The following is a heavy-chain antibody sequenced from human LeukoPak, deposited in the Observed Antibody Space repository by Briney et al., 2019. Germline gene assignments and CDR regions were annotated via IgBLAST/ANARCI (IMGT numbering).Heavy chain of an antibody. V-gene: IGHV1-58*02. Sequence: ASVKVSCKASGFTFTSSAMQWVRQARGQRLEWIGWIVVATGNTDYAQKFQERVTITGDMSTSTAYMELSSLRSEDTAVYYCAAGHYYASGTSLDDWGQGTLVTVSS. D-gene: IGHD3-10*01. CDR1: GFTFTSSA. J-gene: IGHJ4*02. CDR2: IVVATGNT. CDR3: AAGHYYASGTSLDD.